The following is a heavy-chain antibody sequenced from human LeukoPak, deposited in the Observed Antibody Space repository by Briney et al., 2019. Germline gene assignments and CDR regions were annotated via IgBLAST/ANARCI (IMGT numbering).Heavy chain of an antibody. CDR1: GYTFTGYY. CDR2: INPNSGCT. D-gene: IGHD6-19*01. J-gene: IGHJ4*02. V-gene: IGHV1-2*02. CDR3: ARGAPYSSGWAEFDY. Sequence: GASVKVSCKASGYTFTGYYMHWVRQAPGQGLEGMGWINPNSGCTNYAQKFQGRVTMTRDTSISTTYMELSRLRSDDTAVYCCARGAPYSSGWAEFDYWGQGTLVTVSS.